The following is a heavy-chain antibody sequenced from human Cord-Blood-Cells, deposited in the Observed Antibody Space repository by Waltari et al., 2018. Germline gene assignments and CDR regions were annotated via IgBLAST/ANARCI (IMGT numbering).Heavy chain of an antibody. J-gene: IGHJ4*02. CDR1: GYSFTSYW. CDR2: IYPGDSAT. V-gene: IGHV5-51*01. Sequence: EVQLVQSGAEVKKPGESLKISCKGSGYSFTSYWIGWVRQLPGKGLEWRGVIYPGDSATRYSPSFQGQVTISADKSISTAYLQWSSLKASDTAMYYCARHGPTTELGIVYWGQGTLVTVSS. D-gene: IGHD7-27*01. CDR3: ARHGPTTELGIVY.